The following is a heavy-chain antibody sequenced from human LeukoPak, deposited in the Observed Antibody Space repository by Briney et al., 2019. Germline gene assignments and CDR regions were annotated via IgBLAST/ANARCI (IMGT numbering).Heavy chain of an antibody. V-gene: IGHV4-59*12. Sequence: SETLSLTCTVSGGSISSYYWSWIRQPPGKGLEWIGYIYYSGSTNYNPSLKSRVTISVDTSKNQFSLKLSSVTAADTAVYYCARATNEYYYGSGSYLYYFDYWGQGTLVTVSS. CDR3: ARATNEYYYGSGSYLYYFDY. J-gene: IGHJ4*02. CDR2: IYYSGST. CDR1: GGSISSYY. D-gene: IGHD3-10*01.